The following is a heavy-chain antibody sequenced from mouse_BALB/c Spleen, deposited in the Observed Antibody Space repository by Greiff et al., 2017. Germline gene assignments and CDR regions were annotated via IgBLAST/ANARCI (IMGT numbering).Heavy chain of an antibody. D-gene: IGHD1-1*01. CDR1: GYTFTSYW. Sequence: VQLQQPGAELVKPGASVKLSCKASGYTFTSYWMHWVKQRPGQGLEWIGEINPSNGRTNYNEKFKSKATLTVDKSSSTAYMQLSSLTSEDSAVYYCASYGRGYWGQGTTLTVSS. V-gene: IGHV1S81*02. J-gene: IGHJ2*01. CDR3: ASYGRGY. CDR2: INPSNGRT.